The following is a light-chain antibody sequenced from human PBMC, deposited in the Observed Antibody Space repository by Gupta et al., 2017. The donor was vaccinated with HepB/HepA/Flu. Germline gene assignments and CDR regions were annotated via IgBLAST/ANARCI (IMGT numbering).Light chain of an antibody. J-gene: IGKJ4*01. CDR1: QNINSS. CDR3: QQTYSSPVT. V-gene: IGKV1-39*01. Sequence: DIQMTQSPSSLSASIGDRVTCTCRASQNINSSLNWYQQMPGEVPKLLIYAASSLQSGVPSRFSGSRSGTTFTLTISSLQPEDVATYYCQQTYSSPVTFGGGTKVEIK. CDR2: AAS.